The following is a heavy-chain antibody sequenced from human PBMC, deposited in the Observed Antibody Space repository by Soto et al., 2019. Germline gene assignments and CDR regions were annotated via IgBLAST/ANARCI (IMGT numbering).Heavy chain of an antibody. J-gene: IGHJ4*02. CDR1: GFTFSTYG. Sequence: QVQLVESGGGVVQPGRSLRLSCAASGFTFSTYGMHWVRQGPGKGLEWLTLISYDGSQKYYGDSVKGRFTISRDNSKNTLYLQMNSLRPEDTAVYYCARGTTMTQLDYWGQETLVTVSS. CDR3: ARGTTMTQLDY. V-gene: IGHV3-30*03. CDR2: ISYDGSQK. D-gene: IGHD4-17*01.